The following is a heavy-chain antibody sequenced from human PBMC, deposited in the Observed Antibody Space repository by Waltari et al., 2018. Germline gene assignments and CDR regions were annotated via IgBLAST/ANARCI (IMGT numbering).Heavy chain of an antibody. CDR3: ARVGGSYLFDY. Sequence: QVQLQESGPGLVKPSETLSLTCTVSGGSISSYYWSWIRHPPGKGLEWIGYIYYSGSSNYNPTLKSRVTISVDRSKNQFSLKLSSVTAADTAGYYCARVGGSYLFDYWGQGTLVTVSS. D-gene: IGHD1-26*01. V-gene: IGHV4-59*01. CDR2: IYYSGSS. CDR1: GGSISSYY. J-gene: IGHJ4*02.